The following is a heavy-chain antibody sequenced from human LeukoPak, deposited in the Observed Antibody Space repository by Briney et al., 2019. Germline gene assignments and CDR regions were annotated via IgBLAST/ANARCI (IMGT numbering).Heavy chain of an antibody. V-gene: IGHV3-23*01. D-gene: IGHD2-15*01. CDR3: AKGVVAAGFYFDY. J-gene: IGHJ4*02. CDR1: GFTFSSYG. CDR2: ISGSGGST. Sequence: PGGTLRLSCAASGFTFSSYGMSWVRQAPGKGLEWVSAISGSGGSTYYADSVKGRFTISRDNSKNTLYLQMNSLRAEDTAVYYCAKGVVAAGFYFDYWGQGTLVTVSS.